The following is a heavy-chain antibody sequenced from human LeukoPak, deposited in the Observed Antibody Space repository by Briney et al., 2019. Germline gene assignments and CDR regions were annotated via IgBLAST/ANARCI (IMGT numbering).Heavy chain of an antibody. Sequence: GGSLRLSCAASGFTFSRYGMNWVRQAPGKGLEWVAVISHDGTTDYYADSVKGRFTISRDNSKNTLYLQMNSLRAEDAAVYYCAKPQTPDYYDSSDPIYYFDYWGQGTLVTVSS. J-gene: IGHJ4*02. D-gene: IGHD3-22*01. CDR1: GFTFSRYG. CDR2: ISHDGTTD. V-gene: IGHV3-30*18. CDR3: AKPQTPDYYDSSDPIYYFDY.